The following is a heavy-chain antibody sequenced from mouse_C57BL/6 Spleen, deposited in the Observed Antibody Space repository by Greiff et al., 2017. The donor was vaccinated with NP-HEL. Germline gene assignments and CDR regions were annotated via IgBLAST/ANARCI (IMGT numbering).Heavy chain of an antibody. CDR2: IYPGDGDT. Sequence: QVQLKQSGPELVKPGASVKISCKASGYAFSSSWMHWVKQRPGKGLEWIGRIYPGDGDTNYNGKFKGKATLTADKSSSTAYMQLSSLTSEDSAVYFCGRGTTVVAKGYYFDYWGKGTTLTVSS. V-gene: IGHV1-82*01. CDR1: GYAFSSSW. D-gene: IGHD1-1*01. J-gene: IGHJ2*01. CDR3: GRGTTVVAKGYYFDY.